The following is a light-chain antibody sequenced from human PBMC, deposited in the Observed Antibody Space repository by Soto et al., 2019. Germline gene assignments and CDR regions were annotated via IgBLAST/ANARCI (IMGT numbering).Light chain of an antibody. CDR3: QQYNNWPPWT. Sequence: EIVIRLSRPALSVSRGERATLSCRASQSVSSNLAWYQQKPGQAPRLLIYGASTRATGIPARFSGSGSGTEFTLTISSLQSEDFAVYYCQQYNNWPPWTFGQGTKVDIK. CDR2: GAS. CDR1: QSVSSN. V-gene: IGKV3-15*01. J-gene: IGKJ1*01.